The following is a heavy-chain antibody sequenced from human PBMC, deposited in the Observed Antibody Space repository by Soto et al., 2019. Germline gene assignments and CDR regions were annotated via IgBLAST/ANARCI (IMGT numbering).Heavy chain of an antibody. D-gene: IGHD6-6*01. Sequence: QVQLVESGGGVVQPGRSLRLSCAASGFTFSSYAMHWVRQAPGKGLEWVAVISYDGSNKYYADSVKGRFTISRDNSKNTLYLQMNSLRAEDTAVYYCARDKEGWRAARQGSCFQHWGQGTLVTVSS. CDR2: ISYDGSNK. V-gene: IGHV3-30-3*01. J-gene: IGHJ1*01. CDR3: ARDKEGWRAARQGSCFQH. CDR1: GFTFSSYA.